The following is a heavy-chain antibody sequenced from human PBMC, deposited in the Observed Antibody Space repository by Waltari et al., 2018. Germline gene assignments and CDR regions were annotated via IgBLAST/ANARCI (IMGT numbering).Heavy chain of an antibody. D-gene: IGHD2-2*01. CDR1: GYSFTNFD. CDR2: MNATSGNP. V-gene: IGHV1-8*01. J-gene: IGHJ4*02. CDR3: AIKTSRTIEY. Sequence: QVQLVQSGAEVKKPGASVKVSCKASGYSFTNFDINWVRQATGQGLEWMGWMNATSGNPGYAEKFQDRVTMTSNSSISSAYVELRSRRSEDTAVYYCAIKTSRTIEYWGQGTLVTVSS.